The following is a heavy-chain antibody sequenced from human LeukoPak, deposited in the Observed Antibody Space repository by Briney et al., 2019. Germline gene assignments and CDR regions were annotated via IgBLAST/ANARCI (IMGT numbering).Heavy chain of an antibody. CDR3: ARHGGSWTFDY. D-gene: IGHD6-13*01. J-gene: IGHJ4*02. CDR2: INHSGST. CDR1: VGSFSGYY. Sequence: SETLSLTCAVYVGSFSGYYWSWIRQPPGKGLEWIGEINHSGSTNYNPSLKSRVTMSIDTSKNQFSLKLNSVTAADTAVYYCARHGGSWTFDYWGQGTLVTVSS. V-gene: IGHV4-34*01.